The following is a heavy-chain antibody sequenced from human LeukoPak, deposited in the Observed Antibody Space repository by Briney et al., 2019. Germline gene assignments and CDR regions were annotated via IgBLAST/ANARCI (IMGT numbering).Heavy chain of an antibody. J-gene: IGHJ3*01. V-gene: IGHV3-48*03. D-gene: IGHD4-23*01. Sequence: GGSLRLSCAASGFTFSSYEMNWVRQAPGKGLEWVSYISFSGSTIYYADSVKGRFTISRDNAKNSLFLQMNSLRDEDTAVYYCARGGYGANDDAFDVWGQGTMVTVSS. CDR3: ARGGYGANDDAFDV. CDR1: GFTFSSYE. CDR2: ISFSGSTI.